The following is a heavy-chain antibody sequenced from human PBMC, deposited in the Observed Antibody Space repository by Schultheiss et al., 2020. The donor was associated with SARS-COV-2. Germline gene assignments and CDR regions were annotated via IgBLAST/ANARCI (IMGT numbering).Heavy chain of an antibody. CDR2: IYSGGST. D-gene: IGHD4-17*01. V-gene: IGHV3-53*01. CDR1: GFTVSSNY. CDR3: ARVPDGDYGHWYFDL. J-gene: IGHJ2*01. Sequence: GGSLRLSCAASGFTVSSNYMSWVRQAPGKGLEWVSVIYSGGSTYYADSVKGRFTISRDNAKNSLYLQMNSLRAEDTAVYYCARVPDGDYGHWYFDLWGRGTLVTVSS.